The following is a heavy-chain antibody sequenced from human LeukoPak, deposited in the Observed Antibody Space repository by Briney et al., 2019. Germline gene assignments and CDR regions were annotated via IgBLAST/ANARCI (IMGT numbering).Heavy chain of an antibody. CDR3: ARGWFGDQAY. Sequence: HPGGSLRLSCAASGFTFSSYSMNWVRQAPGKGLEWVSYISSSSSTIYYADSVKGRFTISRDNAKNSLYLQMNSLRAEDTAVYYCARGWFGDQAYWGQGTLVTVSS. D-gene: IGHD3-10*01. CDR1: GFTFSSYS. CDR2: ISSSSSTI. J-gene: IGHJ4*02. V-gene: IGHV3-48*04.